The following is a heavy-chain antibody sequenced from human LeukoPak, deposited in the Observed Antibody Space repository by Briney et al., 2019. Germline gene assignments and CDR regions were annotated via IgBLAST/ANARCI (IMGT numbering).Heavy chain of an antibody. Sequence: SETLSLTCTVSGGSINTGDYYWTWIRQPPGKGLEWIGSLFYPGNTYYNPSLKTRVTISIDTSKNQFSLKLSSVTAADTAVYYCARENIVSTRDFDYWGQGTLVTVSS. V-gene: IGHV4-39*07. D-gene: IGHD5/OR15-5a*01. J-gene: IGHJ4*02. CDR3: ARENIVSTRDFDY. CDR2: LFYPGNT. CDR1: GGSINTGDYY.